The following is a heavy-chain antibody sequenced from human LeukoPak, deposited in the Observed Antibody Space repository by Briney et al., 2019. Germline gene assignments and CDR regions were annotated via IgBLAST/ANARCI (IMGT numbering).Heavy chain of an antibody. CDR1: GGSLNYYY. V-gene: IGHV4-59*12. CDR3: AREGQVAPGNWFDP. D-gene: IGHD5-12*01. J-gene: IGHJ5*02. CDR2: IHYSDST. Sequence: SETLSLTCTVSGGSLNYYYWSWIRQPPGKGLEWIGGIHYSDSTNYNPSLQSRATISVDTSNNQLSLRMTSVTAAGTAVYYCAREGQVAPGNWFDPWGQGTLVTVSS.